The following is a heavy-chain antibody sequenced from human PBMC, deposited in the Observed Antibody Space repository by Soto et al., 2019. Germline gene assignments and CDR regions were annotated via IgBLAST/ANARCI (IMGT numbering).Heavy chain of an antibody. J-gene: IGHJ4*02. Sequence: ALSLTCTLSGGSMRSVGYFWRWILQPPGKGLEWIGNIYYSGGTYYNPSLESRVDISVDTSKNEFTLKVDSVTAADTAMYFCARVAKEENPKLESWYAFDIWGQGTLVTVSS. V-gene: IGHV4-31*03. D-gene: IGHD6-13*01. CDR2: IYYSGGT. CDR3: ARVAKEENPKLESWYAFDI. CDR1: GGSMRSVGYF.